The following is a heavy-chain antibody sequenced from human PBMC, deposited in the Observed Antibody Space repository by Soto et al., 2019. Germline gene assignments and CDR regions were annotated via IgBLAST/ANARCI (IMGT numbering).Heavy chain of an antibody. CDR3: ARDQAAASWFDP. Sequence: QVQLQESGPGLVKPSETLSLTCTVSNGSISTYYWNWIRQAPGKGLEWIGYVYHSGGSSYAPSLMSRVSISVDTSRIQFSLNLRFVTDADTAVYYCARDQAAASWFDPWCQGSLVIVAS. V-gene: IGHV4-59*01. CDR1: NGSISTYY. J-gene: IGHJ5*02. D-gene: IGHD2-15*01. CDR2: VYHSGGS.